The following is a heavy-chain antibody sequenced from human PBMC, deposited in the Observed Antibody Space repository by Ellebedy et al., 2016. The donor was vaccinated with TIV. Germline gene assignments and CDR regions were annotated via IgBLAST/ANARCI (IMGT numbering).Heavy chain of an antibody. J-gene: IGHJ5*02. V-gene: IGHV3-48*02. CDR3: ARARYSDTPTWFDP. Sequence: PGGSLRLSCAASGFTFSSYNMNWVRPAPGKGLEWLSYIGTSSRAIYYADSVKGRFTISRDNAKNSLYLQMNSLRDEDTAVYYCARARYSDTPTWFDPWGQGTLVTVSS. CDR2: IGTSSRAI. D-gene: IGHD4-17*01. CDR1: GFTFSSYN.